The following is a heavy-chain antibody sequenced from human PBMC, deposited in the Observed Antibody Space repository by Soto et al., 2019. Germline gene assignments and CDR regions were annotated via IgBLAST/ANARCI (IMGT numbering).Heavy chain of an antibody. D-gene: IGHD3-10*01. CDR2: IWYDGSNK. CDR1: GFTFSSHG. CDR3: ARAGSMVRGVNYYYYMDV. V-gene: IGHV3-33*01. J-gene: IGHJ6*03. Sequence: GGSLRLSCAASGFTFSSHGMHWVRQAPGKGLEWVAVIWYDGSNKYYADSVKGRFTISRDNSKNTLYLQMNSLRAEDTAVYYCARAGSMVRGVNYYYYMDVWGKGTTVTVSS.